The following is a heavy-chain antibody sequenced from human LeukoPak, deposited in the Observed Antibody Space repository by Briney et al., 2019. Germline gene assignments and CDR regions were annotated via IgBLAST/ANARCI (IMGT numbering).Heavy chain of an antibody. D-gene: IGHD3-10*01. CDR1: GFTFSSYS. CDR2: ISSSSSYI. Sequence: GGSLRLSCAASGFTFSSYSMNWVRQAPGKGLEWVSSISSSSSYIYYADSVKGRFTISRDNAKNSLYLQMNSLRAEDTAVYYCAKGFLGSGSYYPDYWGQGTLVTVSS. J-gene: IGHJ4*02. V-gene: IGHV3-21*01. CDR3: AKGFLGSGSYYPDY.